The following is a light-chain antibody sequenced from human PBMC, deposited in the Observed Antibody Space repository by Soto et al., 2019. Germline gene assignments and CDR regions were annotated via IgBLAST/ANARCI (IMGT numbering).Light chain of an antibody. CDR1: QSVSSY. CDR2: DAS. Sequence: EIVLTQSPATLSLSPGERATLSCRASQSVSSYLAWYQQKPGQAPRLLIYDASNRATGIPARFSGSGSGTDVTLTISSLEPEEFAIYYCQQRSNWPPGTFGGGTKVEIK. V-gene: IGKV3-11*01. J-gene: IGKJ4*01. CDR3: QQRSNWPPGT.